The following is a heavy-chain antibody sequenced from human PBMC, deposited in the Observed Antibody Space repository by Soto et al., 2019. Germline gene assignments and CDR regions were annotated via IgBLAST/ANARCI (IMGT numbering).Heavy chain of an antibody. Sequence: SETLSLTCNMSGDSYSISTYSWRWIRQPPGKALQWIGFIYQSGVTSYSPSLASRVSISLDRSNNQCSLKLKSVTAADTAVYFCAGMPYTSGLRFDPWGPGTLVTVS. CDR1: GDSYSISTYS. J-gene: IGHJ5*02. D-gene: IGHD6-19*01. CDR2: IYQSGVT. V-gene: IGHV4-30-2*01. CDR3: AGMPYTSGLRFDP.